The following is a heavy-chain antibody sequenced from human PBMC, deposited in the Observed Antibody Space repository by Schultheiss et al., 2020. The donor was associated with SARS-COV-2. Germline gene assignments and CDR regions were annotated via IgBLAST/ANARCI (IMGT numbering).Heavy chain of an antibody. J-gene: IGHJ6*02. Sequence: GGSLRLSCAASGLNVSSHYMGWVRQAPGKGLEWVSIIYRTGTTYYAAPLKGRFTISRDISKNTVYLQMNSLRAADTAVYYCAQGGNVWGQGTTVTVSS. V-gene: IGHV3-53*01. CDR3: AQGGNV. CDR2: IYRTGTT. D-gene: IGHD3-16*01. CDR1: GLNVSSHY.